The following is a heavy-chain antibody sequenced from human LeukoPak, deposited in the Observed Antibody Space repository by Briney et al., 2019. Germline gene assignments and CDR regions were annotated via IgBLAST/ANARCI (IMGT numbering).Heavy chain of an antibody. Sequence: GASVKVSCKASGGTFSSYAISWVRQAPGQGLEWMGGIIPVFGTANYAQKFQGRVTITADESMSTAYMELSSLRSEDTAVYYCARDLHSSSWYTEVCWGQGTLVTVSS. CDR3: ARDLHSSSWYTEVC. V-gene: IGHV1-69*13. CDR2: IIPVFGTA. J-gene: IGHJ4*02. D-gene: IGHD6-13*01. CDR1: GGTFSSYA.